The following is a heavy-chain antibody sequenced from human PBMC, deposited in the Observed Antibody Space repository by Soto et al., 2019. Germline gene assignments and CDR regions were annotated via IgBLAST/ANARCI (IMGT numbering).Heavy chain of an antibody. CDR1: GGSISSGDYY. CDR2: IYYSGST. J-gene: IGHJ4*02. Sequence: SETLSLTCTVSGGSISSGDYYWSWIRQPPGKGLEWIGYIYYSGSTYYNPSLKSRVTISVDTSKNQFSLKLSSVTAADTAVYYCARAEWFGEPCYFDYWGQGTLVTVSS. CDR3: ARAEWFGEPCYFDY. D-gene: IGHD3-10*01. V-gene: IGHV4-30-4*01.